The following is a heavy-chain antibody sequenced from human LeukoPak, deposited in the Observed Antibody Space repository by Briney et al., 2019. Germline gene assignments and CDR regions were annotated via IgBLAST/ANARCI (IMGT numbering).Heavy chain of an antibody. J-gene: IGHJ6*02. CDR3: ARVRLGYFDWLYPDYCYYYGMDV. CDR2: IYYSGST. V-gene: IGHV4-30-4*01. D-gene: IGHD3-9*01. CDR1: GGSISSGDYY. Sequence: SETLSLTCTVSGGSISSGDYYWSWIRQPPGKGLEWNGYIYYSGSTYYNPSLKSRVTISVDTSKNQFSLKLSSVTAADTAVYYCARVRLGYFDWLYPDYCYYYGMDVWGQGTTVTVSS.